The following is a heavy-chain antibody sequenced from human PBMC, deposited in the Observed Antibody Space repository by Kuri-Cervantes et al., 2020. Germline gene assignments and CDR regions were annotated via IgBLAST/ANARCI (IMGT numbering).Heavy chain of an antibody. Sequence: SETLSLTCTVSGGSISSYYWSWIRQPAGKGLEWIGYIYYSGSTYYNPSLKSRVTILVDTSKNQFSLKLSSVTAADTAVYYCARDSHGYGDVRDYYYYGMDVWGQGTTVTVSS. V-gene: IGHV4-59*06. J-gene: IGHJ6*02. D-gene: IGHD3-10*02. CDR3: ARDSHGYGDVRDYYYYGMDV. CDR1: GGSISSYY. CDR2: IYYSGST.